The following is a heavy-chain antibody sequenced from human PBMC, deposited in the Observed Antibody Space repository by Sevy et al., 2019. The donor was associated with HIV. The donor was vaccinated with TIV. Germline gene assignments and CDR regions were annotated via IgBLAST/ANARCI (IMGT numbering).Heavy chain of an antibody. V-gene: IGHV3-74*01. CDR2: INTDSRIT. Sequence: GGSLRLSCAASGFTFSTYWMFWVRQAPGKGLVWVSRINTDSRITTYADSVKGRFTISRDNAKNTVYLQMKSLRADDTAMYYCARDQDGGPVFTPGDGFDFWGQGTLVTVSS. CDR1: GFTFSTYW. D-gene: IGHD3-16*01. J-gene: IGHJ3*01. CDR3: ARDQDGGPVFTPGDGFDF.